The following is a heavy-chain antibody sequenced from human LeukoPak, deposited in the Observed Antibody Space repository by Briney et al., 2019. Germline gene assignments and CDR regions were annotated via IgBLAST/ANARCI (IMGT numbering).Heavy chain of an antibody. V-gene: IGHV1-69*04. J-gene: IGHJ5*02. Sequence: SVKVSCKASGGTFSSYTISWVRQAPGQGLEWMGRIIPILGIANYAQKFQGRVTITADKSTSTAYMELSSLRSEDTAVYYCARDLERTSFPFDPWGQRTLVTVSS. CDR3: ARDLERTSFPFDP. D-gene: IGHD1-1*01. CDR2: IIPILGIA. CDR1: GGTFSSYT.